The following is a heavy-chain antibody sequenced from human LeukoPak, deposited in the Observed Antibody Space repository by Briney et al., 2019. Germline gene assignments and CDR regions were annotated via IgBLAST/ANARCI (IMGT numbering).Heavy chain of an antibody. CDR3: ARVSVRGVIPYYFDF. CDR2: IYTSGST. CDR1: GGSISSYY. V-gene: IGHV4-4*07. Sequence: SETLSLTCTVSGGSISSYYWSWIRQPAGKGLEWIGRIYTSGSTNYNPSLKSRVTMSVDTSKNQFSLKLSSVTAADTAVYYCARVSVRGVIPYYFDFWGQGTLVTVSS. D-gene: IGHD3-10*02. J-gene: IGHJ4*02.